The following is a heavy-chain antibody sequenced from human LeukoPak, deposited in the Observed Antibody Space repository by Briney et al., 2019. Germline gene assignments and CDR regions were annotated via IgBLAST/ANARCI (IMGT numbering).Heavy chain of an antibody. CDR2: FDPEDGET. CDR3: ATHNWNYDH. V-gene: IGHV1-24*01. D-gene: IGHD1-7*01. J-gene: IGHJ4*02. CDR1: GYTLTELS. Sequence: ASVTVSFTVSGYTLTELSMHWVRQAPGKGLEWMGGFDPEDGETIYAQKFQGRVTMTEDTSTDTAYMELSSLRSEDTAVYYCATHNWNYDHWGQGTLVTVSS.